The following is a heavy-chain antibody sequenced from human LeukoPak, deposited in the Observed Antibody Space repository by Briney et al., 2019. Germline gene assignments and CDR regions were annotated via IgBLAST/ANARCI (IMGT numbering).Heavy chain of an antibody. CDR2: ITTTSSII. D-gene: IGHD6-6*01. V-gene: IGHV3-48*01. CDR1: GFTFTTYS. J-gene: IGHJ3*02. CDR3: TRDYSSSSGRAFDI. Sequence: PGGSLRLSCAASGFTFTTYSTNWVRQAPGKGLEWVSYITTTSSIIYYADSVKGRFTISRDNAKNSLYLQMNSLRAEDTAVYYCTRDYSSSSGRAFDIWGQGTMVAVSS.